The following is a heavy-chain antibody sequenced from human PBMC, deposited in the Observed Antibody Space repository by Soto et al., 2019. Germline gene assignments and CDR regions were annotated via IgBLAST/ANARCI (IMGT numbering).Heavy chain of an antibody. V-gene: IGHV4-31*03. J-gene: IGHJ1*01. D-gene: IGHD6-13*01. CDR3: ARSITAAGTGYFQH. CDR2: IYYSGST. Sequence: SETLSLTCTVSGGSISSDGYYWSWIRQHPGRCLEWIGNIYYSGSTYYNPSLKSRVTISIDTSKNQFSLKLSSVTAADTAVYYCARSITAAGTGYFQHWGQGTLVTVSS. CDR1: GGSISSDGYY.